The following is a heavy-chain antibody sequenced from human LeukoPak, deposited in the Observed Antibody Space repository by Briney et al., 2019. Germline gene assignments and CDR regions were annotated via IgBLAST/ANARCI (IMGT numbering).Heavy chain of an antibody. D-gene: IGHD2-8*01. J-gene: IGHJ4*02. Sequence: PGGSLRLSCAPSGFTLMCYWMSWARQAPGKGLEWVANIKQDGSEKYYVDSVKGRFTISRDNAKNSLYLQMNSLRAEDTAVYLCARDRWANVPMVYAPDYWGQGTLVTVSS. V-gene: IGHV3-7*01. CDR2: IKQDGSEK. CDR3: ARDRWANVPMVYAPDY. CDR1: GFTLMCYW.